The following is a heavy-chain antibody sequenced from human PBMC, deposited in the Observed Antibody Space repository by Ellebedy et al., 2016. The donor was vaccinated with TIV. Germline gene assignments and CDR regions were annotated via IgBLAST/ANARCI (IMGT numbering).Heavy chain of an antibody. Sequence: LSLTCAASGFTSSSYSMNWVRQAPGKGLEWVSYISSSGSTIYYADSVKGRFTISRDNAKNSLYLEMNSLRAEDTAVYYCARVHLLGMGGDFDYWGQGTLVTVSS. J-gene: IGHJ4*02. D-gene: IGHD7-27*01. CDR3: ARVHLLGMGGDFDY. CDR1: GFTSSSYS. CDR2: ISSSGSTI. V-gene: IGHV3-48*04.